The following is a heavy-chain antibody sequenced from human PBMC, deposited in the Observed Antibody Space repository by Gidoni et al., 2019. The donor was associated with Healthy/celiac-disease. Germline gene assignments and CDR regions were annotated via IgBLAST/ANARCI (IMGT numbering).Heavy chain of an antibody. J-gene: IGHJ5*02. Sequence: QVQLQQWGAGLLKPSETLSLTCAAYGGSFSGYYWSWIRQPPGKGLEWIGEINHSGSTNYNPSLKSRVTISIDTSKNQFSLKLSSVTAADTAVYYCARGSPSNASRTIFGVVIVLFDPWGQGTLVTVSS. D-gene: IGHD3-3*01. V-gene: IGHV4-34*01. CDR2: INHSGST. CDR3: ARGSPSNASRTIFGVVIVLFDP. CDR1: GGSFSGYY.